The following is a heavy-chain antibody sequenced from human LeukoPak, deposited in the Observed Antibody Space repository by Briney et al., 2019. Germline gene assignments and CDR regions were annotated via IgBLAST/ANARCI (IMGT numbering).Heavy chain of an antibody. Sequence: ASVKVSCKASGYTFTSYGISWVRQAPGQGLEWMGWISAYNGNKNYAQKLQGRVTMTTDTSTSTAYMALRSLRSDDTAVYYCARDQEAYCGGDCYPGAYWGQGTLVTVSS. CDR2: ISAYNGNK. J-gene: IGHJ4*02. V-gene: IGHV1-18*01. CDR1: GYTFTSYG. CDR3: ARDQEAYCGGDCYPGAY. D-gene: IGHD2-21*02.